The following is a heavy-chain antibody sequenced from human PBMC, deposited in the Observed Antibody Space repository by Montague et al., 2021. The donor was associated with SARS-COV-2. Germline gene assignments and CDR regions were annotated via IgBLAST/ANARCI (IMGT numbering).Heavy chain of an antibody. CDR2: IYYSGST. D-gene: IGHD5-24*01. J-gene: IGHJ4*02. V-gene: IGHV4-59*01. CDR1: GXSISSYY. Sequence: SETLSLTCTVSGXSISSYYWSWIRQPPGKGLEWIGYIYYSGSTNYKPSLRSRVTISVDTSKNQFPLKLSSVTAADTAVYYCARVFPRWLQFDPYFDYWGQGTLVTVSS. CDR3: ARVFPRWLQFDPYFDY.